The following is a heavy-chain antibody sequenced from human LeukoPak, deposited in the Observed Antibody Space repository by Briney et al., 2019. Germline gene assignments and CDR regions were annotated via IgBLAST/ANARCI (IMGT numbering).Heavy chain of an antibody. CDR1: GFTFSNAW. CDR2: IKSKTDGGTT. CDR3: TTDHTYYYDSSGYFSAFDI. Sequence: GGSLRLSCAASGFTFSNAWMSWVRQAPGKGLEWVGRIKSKTDGGTTDYAAPVKGRFTISRDDSKNTLYLQMNSLKTEDTAVYYCTTDHTYYYDSSGYFSAFDIWGQGTMVTVSS. J-gene: IGHJ3*02. V-gene: IGHV3-15*01. D-gene: IGHD3-22*01.